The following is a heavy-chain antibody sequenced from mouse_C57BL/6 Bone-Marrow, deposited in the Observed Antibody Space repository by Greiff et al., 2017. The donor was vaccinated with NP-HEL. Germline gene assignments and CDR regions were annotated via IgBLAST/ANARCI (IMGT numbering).Heavy chain of an antibody. D-gene: IGHD1-1*01. CDR3: ARGTTVVHWYFDV. J-gene: IGHJ1*03. CDR2: IYIGNGYT. V-gene: IGHV1-58*01. CDR1: GYTFTSYG. Sequence: EVKLEESGAELVRPGSSVKMSCKTSGYTFTSYGINWVKQRPGQGLEWIGYIYIGNGYTEYNEKFKGKATLTSDTSSSTAYMQLSSLTSEDSAIYFCARGTTVVHWYFDVWGTGTTVTVSS.